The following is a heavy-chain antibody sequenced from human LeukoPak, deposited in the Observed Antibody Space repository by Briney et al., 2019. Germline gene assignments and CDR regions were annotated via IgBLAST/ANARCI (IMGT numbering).Heavy chain of an antibody. D-gene: IGHD6-19*01. CDR3: ARQVVAVAGTGYFDY. Sequence: SETLSLTCTVSGCSIRSSSYYWGWIRQPPGKGLEWIGSIYYSGSTYYNASLKSRATISVDTSKNQFSLKLNSVTAADTAVYFCARQVVAVAGTGYFDYWGQGTLVTVSS. CDR2: IYYSGST. CDR1: GCSIRSSSYY. V-gene: IGHV4-39*01. J-gene: IGHJ4*02.